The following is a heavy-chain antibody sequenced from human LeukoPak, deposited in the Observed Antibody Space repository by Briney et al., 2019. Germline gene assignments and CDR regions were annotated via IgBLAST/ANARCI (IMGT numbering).Heavy chain of an antibody. CDR1: GFSFSNAW. V-gene: IGHV3-15*01. J-gene: IGHJ4*02. CDR2: IKRKTDGGTT. CDR3: TTYSSGWNLIFDY. Sequence: PGGSLSLSCAASGFSFSNAWMSWVRQAPGKGLEWVGRIKRKTDGGTTDYAAPVKGRFTISRDDSKNTLYLQMNSLKTEDTGVYYCTTYSSGWNLIFDYWGQGTLVTVSS. D-gene: IGHD6-19*01.